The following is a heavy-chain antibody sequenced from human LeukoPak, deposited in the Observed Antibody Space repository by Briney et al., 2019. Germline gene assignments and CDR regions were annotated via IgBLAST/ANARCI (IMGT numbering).Heavy chain of an antibody. CDR3: AKDVPGYSYGTFDY. J-gene: IGHJ4*02. D-gene: IGHD5-18*01. CDR1: GFTFSSYA. Sequence: GGSLRLSCAASGFTFSSYAMSWVRQASGKGLEWVSAISGSGGTTYYADSVKGRFTISRDNSKNTLYLQMNSLRAEDTAVYYCAKDVPGYSYGTFDYWGQGTLVTVSS. V-gene: IGHV3-23*01. CDR2: ISGSGGTT.